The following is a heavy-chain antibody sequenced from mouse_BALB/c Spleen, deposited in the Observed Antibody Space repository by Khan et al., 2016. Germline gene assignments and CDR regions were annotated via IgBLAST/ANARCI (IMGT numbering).Heavy chain of an antibody. Sequence: QFQLVQSGPELKKPGETVKISCKASGYTFTNYGMNWVKQAPGKGLKWMGWINTYTGEPTYADDFKGRFAFSLENSASTAYLQINNLKNEDTATYFCARRHYGSSYDAWFAYWGQGTLVTVSA. D-gene: IGHD1-1*01. CDR1: GYTFTNYG. J-gene: IGHJ3*01. CDR2: INTYTGEP. CDR3: ARRHYGSSYDAWFAY. V-gene: IGHV9-3-1*01.